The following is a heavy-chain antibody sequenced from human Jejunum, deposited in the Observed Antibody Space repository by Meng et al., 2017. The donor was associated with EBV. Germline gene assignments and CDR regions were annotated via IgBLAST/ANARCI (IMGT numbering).Heavy chain of an antibody. J-gene: IGHJ4*02. D-gene: IGHD4-11*01. Sequence: QVQLLQSGAEVKKPGASVKVSCKASGYTFTSYGISWVRQAPGQGLEWMAWISAYNGKTNYAQNLQGRVTLTTDTSTTTTYMELRSLRSDDTAVYYCARDGPDYGNYINFDYWGQGTLVTVSS. CDR2: ISAYNGKT. CDR1: GYTFTSYG. V-gene: IGHV1-18*01. CDR3: ARDGPDYGNYINFDY.